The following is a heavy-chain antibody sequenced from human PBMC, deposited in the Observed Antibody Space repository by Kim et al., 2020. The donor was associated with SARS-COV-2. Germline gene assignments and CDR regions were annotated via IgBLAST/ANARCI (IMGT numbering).Heavy chain of an antibody. D-gene: IGHD2-2*01. J-gene: IGHJ6*02. V-gene: IGHV4-39*01. Sequence: SETLSLTCTVSGGSISSSSYYWGCIRQPPGKGLEWIGSIYYSGSTYYNPSLKSRVTISVDTSKNQFSLKLSSVTAADTAVYYCARHTRGYCSSTSCYWSVNYYYYGMDVWGQGTTVTVSS. CDR2: IYYSGST. CDR3: ARHTRGYCSSTSCYWSVNYYYYGMDV. CDR1: GGSISSSSYY.